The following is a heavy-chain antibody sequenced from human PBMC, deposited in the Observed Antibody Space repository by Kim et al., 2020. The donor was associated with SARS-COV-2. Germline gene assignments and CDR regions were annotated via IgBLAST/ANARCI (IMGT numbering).Heavy chain of an antibody. V-gene: IGHV3-48*02. CDR1: GFTFTNYG. D-gene: IGHD2-21*02. Sequence: GGSLRLSCEASGFTFTNYGLNWVRQAPGKGLEWVAYINGNNSTIKYADSVRGRFTVSRDNAKNSMCLQMDSLRDEDTAVYYCARWESGTANRKFDSWGQGTLVTVSS. J-gene: IGHJ4*02. CDR2: INGNNSTI. CDR3: ARWESGTANRKFDS.